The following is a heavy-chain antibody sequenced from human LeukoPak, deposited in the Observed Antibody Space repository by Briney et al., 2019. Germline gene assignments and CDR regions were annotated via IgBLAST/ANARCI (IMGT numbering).Heavy chain of an antibody. D-gene: IGHD3-10*01. CDR2: IKSDGSDT. J-gene: IGHJ4*02. Sequence: GSLILSCAASGFTFSSYWMHWVRQAPGKGLVWVSRIKSDGSDTTYADSVKGRFTISRDNAKNMLYLQMNSLRAEDTAVYYCVNYGWGRPAWGQGTLVTVSS. CDR1: GFTFSSYW. V-gene: IGHV3-74*03. CDR3: VNYGWGRPA.